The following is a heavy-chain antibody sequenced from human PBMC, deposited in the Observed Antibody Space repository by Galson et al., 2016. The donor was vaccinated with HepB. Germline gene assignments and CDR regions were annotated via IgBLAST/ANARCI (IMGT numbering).Heavy chain of an antibody. V-gene: IGHV4-31*03. D-gene: IGHD4-11*01. CDR2: IYYSGST. Sequence: CTVSGGSISSAGYYWSWIRQHPGEGLEWIGYIYYSGSTYYNPSLKSRVTISVDTSKNQFSLKLSSVTAADTAVYYCAGQPEYYSNNNWFDPWGQGTLVTVSS. CDR1: GGSISSAGYY. CDR3: AGQPEYYSNNNWFDP. J-gene: IGHJ5*02.